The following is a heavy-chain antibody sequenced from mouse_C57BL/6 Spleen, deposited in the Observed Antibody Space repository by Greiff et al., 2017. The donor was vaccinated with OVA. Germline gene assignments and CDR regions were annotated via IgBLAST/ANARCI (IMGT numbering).Heavy chain of an antibody. CDR2: ISYDGSN. CDR3: ARRGYFDV. V-gene: IGHV3-6*01. CDR1: GYSITSGYY. J-gene: IGHJ1*03. Sequence: EVQLQESGPGLVKPSQSLSLTCSVPGYSITSGYYWNWIRQFPGNKLEWMGYISYDGSNNYNPSLKNRISITRDTSKNQFFLKLNSVTTEDTATYYCARRGYFDVWGTGTTVTVSS.